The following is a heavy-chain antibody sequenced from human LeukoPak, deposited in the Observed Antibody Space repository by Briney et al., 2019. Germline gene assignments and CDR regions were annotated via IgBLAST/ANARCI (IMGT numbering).Heavy chain of an antibody. D-gene: IGHD2-15*01. CDR1: GYTFTYRY. CDR2: ITPFNGNT. V-gene: IGHV1-45*02. CDR3: AIQEYCSGGSCYFVFDY. Sequence: GSSVKVSSKASGYTFTYRYLHWVRQAPGQALEWMGWITPFNGNTNYAQKFQDRVTITRDRSMSTAYMGLSSLRSEDTAMCYCAIQEYCSGGSCYFVFDYWGQGTLVTVSS. J-gene: IGHJ4*02.